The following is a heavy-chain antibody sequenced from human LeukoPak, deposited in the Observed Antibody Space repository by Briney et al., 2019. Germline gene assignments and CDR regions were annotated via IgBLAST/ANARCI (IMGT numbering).Heavy chain of an antibody. Sequence: PGGSLRLSCAASGFTFSTYEMNWVRQAPGKGLEWLSYTSKSGTTIHYADSVKGRFTISRDNAKNSLYLQMNSLRAEDTAVYYCARGGATFGVGHHFDNWGQGTLVTVSS. CDR2: TSKSGTTI. J-gene: IGHJ4*02. V-gene: IGHV3-48*03. D-gene: IGHD1-26*01. CDR3: ARGGATFGVGHHFDN. CDR1: GFTFSTYE.